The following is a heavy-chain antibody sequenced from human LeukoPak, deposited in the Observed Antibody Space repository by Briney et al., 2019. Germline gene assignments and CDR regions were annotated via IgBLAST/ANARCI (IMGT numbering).Heavy chain of an antibody. D-gene: IGHD2-2*01. V-gene: IGHV3-30*03. J-gene: IGHJ5*02. CDR3: VRDHCSINGCSNLFGP. CDR2: ISYDGSNK. CDR1: GFSFSSYG. Sequence: PGGSLRLSCAASGFSFSSYGIHWVRQAPGKGLEWVAVISYDGSNKYYGDSVKGRFTVSRDSSKNTLYLQMDSLRADDTAVYYCVRDHCSINGCSNLFGPWGQGTLVTVSS.